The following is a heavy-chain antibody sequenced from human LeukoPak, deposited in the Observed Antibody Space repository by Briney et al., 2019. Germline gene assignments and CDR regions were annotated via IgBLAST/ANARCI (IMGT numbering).Heavy chain of an antibody. CDR1: GFTFSDYY. CDR2: ISSSGSAI. J-gene: IGHJ6*03. D-gene: IGHD6-19*01. CDR3: ARAPVAGTRGRYYYYYMDV. Sequence: GGSLRLSCAASGFTFSDYYMSWIRQAPGKGLEWVSYISSSGSAIYYADSVKGRFTISRDNAKNSLYLQKNSLRAEDTAVYYCARAPVAGTRGRYYYYYMDVWGKGTTVTVSS. V-gene: IGHV3-11*01.